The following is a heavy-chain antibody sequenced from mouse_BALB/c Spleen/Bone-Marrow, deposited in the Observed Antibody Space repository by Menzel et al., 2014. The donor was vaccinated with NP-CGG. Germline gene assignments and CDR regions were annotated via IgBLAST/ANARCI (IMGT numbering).Heavy chain of an antibody. Sequence: DVMLVESGGGLVQPGGSRKLSCAASGFTFSSFGMHWARQAPEKGLEWVAYISSGSSTIYYADTVKGRFTISRDNPKNTLFLQMTSLRSEDTAMYYCARGGNYAWFAYWGQGTLVTVSA. J-gene: IGHJ3*01. CDR3: ARGGNYAWFAY. D-gene: IGHD2-1*01. CDR2: ISSGSSTI. CDR1: GFTFSSFG. V-gene: IGHV5-17*02.